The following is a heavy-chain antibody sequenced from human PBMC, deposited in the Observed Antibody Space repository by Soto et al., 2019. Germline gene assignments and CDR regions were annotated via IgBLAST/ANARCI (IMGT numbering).Heavy chain of an antibody. D-gene: IGHD6-19*01. CDR2: ISRSSDYI. CDR3: ARDGSVWSRDC. V-gene: IGHV3-21*01. J-gene: IGHJ4*02. CDR1: GFTFSFSS. Sequence: PGGSLRLSCAASGFTFSFSSMNWFRQAPGKGLEWASSISRSSDYIHYADSVKGRFTVSRDNARNTLYLQMNSLRPEDTAVYYCARDGSVWSRDCWGQGTLVTVSS.